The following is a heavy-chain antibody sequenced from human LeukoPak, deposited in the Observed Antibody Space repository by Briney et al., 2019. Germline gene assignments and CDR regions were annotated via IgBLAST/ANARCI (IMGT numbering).Heavy chain of an antibody. D-gene: IGHD2/OR15-2a*01. J-gene: IGHJ4*02. Sequence: GGSLRLSCAASGFTFSSYEMNWVRQAPGKGLEWVAFIRYDGSNKYYADSVKGRFTISRDNSGNSLYLQMDGLTAEDTAVYYCTRKGSQWDFLVDYWGQGTRVAVSP. CDR1: GFTFSSYE. CDR3: TRKGSQWDFLVDY. CDR2: IRYDGSNK. V-gene: IGHV3-30*02.